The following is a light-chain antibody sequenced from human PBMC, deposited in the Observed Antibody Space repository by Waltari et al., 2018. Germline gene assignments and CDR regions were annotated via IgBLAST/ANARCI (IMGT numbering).Light chain of an antibody. CDR2: KVS. V-gene: IGKV2-30*02. J-gene: IGKJ2*01. CDR1: QSLVHSDGKTY. Sequence: DVVMTQSPLSLPVTLGQPASISCRSSQSLVHSDGKTYLYWFQQRPGQSPRRLISKVSNRDAGVPDRFSGSGSGTDFTLKISRVEAEDVGVYYCMQGTHWPYTFGQGTKLETK. CDR3: MQGTHWPYT.